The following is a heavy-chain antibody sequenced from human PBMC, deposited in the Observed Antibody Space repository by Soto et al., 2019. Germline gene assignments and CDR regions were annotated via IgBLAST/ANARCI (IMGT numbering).Heavy chain of an antibody. J-gene: IGHJ5*02. Sequence: QVQLQESGPGLVKPSETLSLNCTVSGASISNHYCSWIRQSPVKGLAWIGYVSNTGMTSYSRSMHGRVTISLDSSKNRLSLRLSSVTAADTAIYYCASESGFCITRCYRNNYSDPWGQGALVTVYS. CDR3: ASESGFCITRCYRNNYSDP. CDR2: VSNTGMT. V-gene: IGHV4-59*11. CDR1: GASISNHY. D-gene: IGHD2-2*02.